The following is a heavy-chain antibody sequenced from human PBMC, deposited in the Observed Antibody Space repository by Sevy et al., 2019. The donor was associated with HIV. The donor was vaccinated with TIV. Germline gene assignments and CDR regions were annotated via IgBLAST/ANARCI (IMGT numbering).Heavy chain of an antibody. D-gene: IGHD3-10*01. V-gene: IGHV3-23*01. CDR3: AKEPDLLLWFREPPDY. J-gene: IGHJ4*02. CDR2: ISGSGGST. CDR1: GFTFSSYA. Sequence: GGSLRLSCAASGFTFSSYAMSWVRQAPGKGLEWVSAISGSGGSTYYEDSMKGRLTISRDNSKNTLYLQMNSLRAEDTAVYYCAKEPDLLLWFREPPDYWGQGTLVTVSS.